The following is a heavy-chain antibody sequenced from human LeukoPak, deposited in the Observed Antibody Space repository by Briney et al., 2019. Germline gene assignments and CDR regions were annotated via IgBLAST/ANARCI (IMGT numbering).Heavy chain of an antibody. V-gene: IGHV4-61*08. J-gene: IGHJ5*02. CDR1: GGSISSGGYY. Sequence: SETLSLTCTVSGGSISSGGYYWSWIRQPPGKGLEWIGYIYTSGSTNYNPSLKSRVTISVDTSKNQFSLKLSSVTAADTAVYYCARAITSIAAAGTAWFDPWGQGTLVTVSS. D-gene: IGHD6-13*01. CDR3: ARAITSIAAAGTAWFDP. CDR2: IYTSGST.